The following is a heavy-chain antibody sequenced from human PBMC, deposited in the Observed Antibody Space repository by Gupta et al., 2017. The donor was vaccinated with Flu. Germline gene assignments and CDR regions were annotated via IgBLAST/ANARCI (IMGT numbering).Heavy chain of an antibody. CDR2: MNPNSGNT. V-gene: IGHV1-8*01. CDR1: GYTFTSHD. CDR3: ARRTYYDFWSGQIDAFDI. D-gene: IGHD3-3*01. J-gene: IGHJ3*02. Sequence: QVQLVQSGAEVKKPGASVKVSCKASGYTFTSHDINWVRQAPGQGLEWMGWMNPNSGNTGYAGKFQGRVTMTRNTSISTAYMELSSLTSEDTAVYYCARRTYYDFWSGQIDAFDIWGQGTKVTVSS.